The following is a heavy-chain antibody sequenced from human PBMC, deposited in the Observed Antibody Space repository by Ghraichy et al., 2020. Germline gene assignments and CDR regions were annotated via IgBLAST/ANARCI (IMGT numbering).Heavy chain of an antibody. CDR3: ARGYSSGWYALSYYYYYGMDV. V-gene: IGHV1-8*01. J-gene: IGHJ6*02. CDR2: MNPNSGNT. CDR1: GYTFTSYD. Sequence: ASVKVSCKASGYTFTSYDINWVRQVTGQGLEWMGWMNPNSGNTGYAQKFQGRVTMTRNTSISTAYMELSSLRSEDTAVYYCARGYSSGWYALSYYYYYGMDVWGQGTTVTVSS. D-gene: IGHD6-19*01.